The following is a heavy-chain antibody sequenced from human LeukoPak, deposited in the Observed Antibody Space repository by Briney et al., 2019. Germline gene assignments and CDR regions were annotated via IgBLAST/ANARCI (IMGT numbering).Heavy chain of an antibody. Sequence: LRLSCAASGFTFSSYGMHWVRQAPGKGLEWVAVTWYDGSNKYYEDSVKGRFTISRANSKNTLYLQMNSLRAEDTAVYDCAKDIVVVPAAGYMDVWGKGTTVTVSS. J-gene: IGHJ6*03. V-gene: IGHV3-33*06. CDR2: TWYDGSNK. D-gene: IGHD2-2*01. CDR1: GFTFSSYG. CDR3: AKDIVVVPAAGYMDV.